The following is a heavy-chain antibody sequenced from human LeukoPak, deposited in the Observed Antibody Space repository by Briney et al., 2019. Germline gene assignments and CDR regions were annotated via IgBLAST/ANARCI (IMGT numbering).Heavy chain of an antibody. D-gene: IGHD6-13*01. Sequence: SETLSLTCTVSGGSLSSYYWSWIRQPPGKGLEWIGYIYYSGSTNYNPSLKSRVTISVTTSKNQLSLKLSSVTAADTAVYYCARGYSSSWNNWFDPWGQGTLVTVSS. CDR3: ARGYSSSWNNWFDP. CDR2: IYYSGST. CDR1: GGSLSSYY. V-gene: IGHV4-59*01. J-gene: IGHJ5*02.